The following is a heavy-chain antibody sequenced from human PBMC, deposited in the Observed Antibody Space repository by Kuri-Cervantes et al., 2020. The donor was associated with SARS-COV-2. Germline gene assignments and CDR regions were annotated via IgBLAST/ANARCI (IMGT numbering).Heavy chain of an antibody. CDR1: GYTFTSYY. V-gene: IGHV1-46*01. D-gene: IGHD3-3*01. Sequence: ASVKVPCKASGYTFTSYYMHWVRQAPGQGLEWMGIINPSGGSTSYAQKFQGRVTMTRDTSTSTVYMELSSLRSEDTAVYYCARDWGQSRYDFWSGYALGYWGQGTLVTVSS. CDR3: ARDWGQSRYDFWSGYALGY. J-gene: IGHJ4*02. CDR2: INPSGGST.